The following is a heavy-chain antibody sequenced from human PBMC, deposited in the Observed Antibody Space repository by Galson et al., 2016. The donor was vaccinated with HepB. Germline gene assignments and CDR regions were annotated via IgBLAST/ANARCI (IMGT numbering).Heavy chain of an antibody. CDR3: ARALSVWDGFDY. CDR2: IYSGGST. Sequence: SLRLSCAAHEFTASSNYLNWIRQAPGKGLEWVSAIYSGGSTHYADSVKGRFPISRDNSKNTVYLEMKSLRAEDTAVYYCARALSVWDGFDYWGQGTLVIVSS. D-gene: IGHD6-19*01. J-gene: IGHJ4*02. CDR1: EFTASSNY. V-gene: IGHV3-53*01.